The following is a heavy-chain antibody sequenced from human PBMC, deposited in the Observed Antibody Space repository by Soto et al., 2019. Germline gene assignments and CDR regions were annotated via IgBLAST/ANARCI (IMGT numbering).Heavy chain of an antibody. D-gene: IGHD4-17*01. J-gene: IGHJ6*02. CDR1: GYIFSNYG. CDR3: ARDRGESTVTIKNYYYGMDV. Sequence: AHLEQSGAEVEKPGASVKVSCKASGYIFSNYGISWVRQAPGQGLEWMGWISGYNGKTDYAQTLQGRVTMTTDTSTSTVYMELRSLRSDDTAMYYCARDRGESTVTIKNYYYGMDVWGQGTTVTVSS. V-gene: IGHV1-18*01. CDR2: ISGYNGKT.